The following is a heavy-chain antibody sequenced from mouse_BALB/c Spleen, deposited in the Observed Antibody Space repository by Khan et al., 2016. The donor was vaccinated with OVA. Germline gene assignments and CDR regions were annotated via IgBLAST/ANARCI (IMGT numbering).Heavy chain of an antibody. Sequence: QVQLKQSGPGLVAPSQSLSISCAVSGFSLTTYGVHWVRQPPGKGLEWLGIIGAGGGTNYNSALMSRLSISKDNSKSQVFLKMNSLHTDDTAMYFCARDAGYGSTWFANWGQGTLVTVSA. CDR1: GFSLTTYG. V-gene: IGHV2-9*02. D-gene: IGHD1-1*01. CDR2: IGAGGGT. J-gene: IGHJ3*01. CDR3: ARDAGYGSTWFAN.